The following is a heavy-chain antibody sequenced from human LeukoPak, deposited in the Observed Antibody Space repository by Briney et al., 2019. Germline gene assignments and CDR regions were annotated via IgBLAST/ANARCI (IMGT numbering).Heavy chain of an antibody. D-gene: IGHD3-16*01. J-gene: IGHJ4*02. CDR1: GGSIIGYY. Sequence: PSETLSLTCTVSGGSIIGYYWNWVRHRPGRGLEWIGYVHYSGSTKYNSSLNNRVIISIDTSKNQFFLRLTSVTPADTAVYYCARELAGEWGNYFDYWGQGIVVTVPS. V-gene: IGHV4-59*12. CDR2: VHYSGST. CDR3: ARELAGEWGNYFDY.